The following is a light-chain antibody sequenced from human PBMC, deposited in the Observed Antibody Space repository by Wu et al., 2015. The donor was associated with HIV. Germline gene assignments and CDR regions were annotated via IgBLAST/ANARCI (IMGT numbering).Light chain of an antibody. CDR2: DAS. Sequence: EIVLTQSPATLSLSPGERATLSCRASQSVSTYLAWYQQKPGQAPRLLIYDASNRATGIPGRFSGSGSGTDFTLTISSLQPEDFVLYYCQQRSDWPRTFGQGTMVEI. CDR3: QQRSDWPRT. CDR1: QSVSTY. V-gene: IGKV3-11*01. J-gene: IGKJ1*01.